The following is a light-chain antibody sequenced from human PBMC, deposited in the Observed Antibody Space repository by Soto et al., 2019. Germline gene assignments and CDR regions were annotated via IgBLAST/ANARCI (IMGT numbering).Light chain of an antibody. CDR1: SSDVGGYTY. V-gene: IGLV2-14*01. J-gene: IGLJ2*01. CDR3: SSYINRVVI. CDR2: DVS. Sequence: QSALTQPASVSGSPGQSITISCTATSSDVGGYTYVSWYQQHPGKAPKLMIYDVSHRPSGVSNRFSGSKSGNTASLTISGLQAEDEADYYCSSYINRVVIFGGGTKVTVL.